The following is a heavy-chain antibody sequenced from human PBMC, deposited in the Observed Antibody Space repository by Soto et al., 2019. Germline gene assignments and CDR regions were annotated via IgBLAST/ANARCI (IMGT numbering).Heavy chain of an antibody. V-gene: IGHV4-61*01. CDR1: GDSVTSDSYF. J-gene: IGHJ6*02. CDR2: SYYSGYYSGST. Sequence: SETLSLTCTVSGDSVTSDSYFWSWIRQPPGKGLEWIGNSYYSGYYSGSTNHNPSLKSRFTVSVDTSKNQFSRKLRSVPTADTAVYYCTAICSSPSCYGTDVWGQGTSVTVSS. D-gene: IGHD2-2*01. CDR3: TAICSSPSCYGTDV.